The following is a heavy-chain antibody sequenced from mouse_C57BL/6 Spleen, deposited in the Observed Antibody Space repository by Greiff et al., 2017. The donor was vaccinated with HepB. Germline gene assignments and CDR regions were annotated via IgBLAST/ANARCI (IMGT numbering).Heavy chain of an antibody. J-gene: IGHJ3*01. CDR2: IYPGDGDT. V-gene: IGHV1-82*01. Sequence: QVQLKESGPELVKPGASVKISCKASGYAFSSSWMNWVKQRPGKGLEWIGRIYPGDGDTNYNGKFKGKATLTADKSSSTAYMQLSSLTSEDSAVYFCARSGNSWFAYWGQGTLVTVSA. D-gene: IGHD2-1*01. CDR3: ARSGNSWFAY. CDR1: GYAFSSSW.